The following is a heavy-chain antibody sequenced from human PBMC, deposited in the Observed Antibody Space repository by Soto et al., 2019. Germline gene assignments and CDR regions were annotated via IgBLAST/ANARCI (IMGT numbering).Heavy chain of an antibody. CDR3: ARDRDSSSWSYYYGMDV. CDR1: GFTFSSYW. Sequence: GGSLRLSCAASGFTFSSYWMHWVRQAPGKGLVWVSRINSDGSSTSYADSVKGRFTISRDNAKNTLYLQMNSLRAEDTAVYYCARDRDSSSWSYYYGMDVWGQGTTVTVSS. CDR2: INSDGSST. V-gene: IGHV3-74*01. J-gene: IGHJ6*02. D-gene: IGHD6-13*01.